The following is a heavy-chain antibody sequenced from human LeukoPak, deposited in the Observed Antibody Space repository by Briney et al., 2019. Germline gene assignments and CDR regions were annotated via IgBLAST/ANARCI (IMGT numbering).Heavy chain of an antibody. D-gene: IGHD3-16*01. J-gene: IGHJ5*02. CDR3: AKDDNYIRFLS. V-gene: IGHV3-23*01. CDR2: ITGSGGNR. CDR1: GFTFSSHG. Sequence: GETLRLSCAASGFTFSSHGMNWVRQAPGKGLEGVSGITGSGGNRYYGDSVKGRFTICRENCKKTLYLQMNSLRAEDTAVYYCAKDDNYIRFLSWGQGTLVTVSS.